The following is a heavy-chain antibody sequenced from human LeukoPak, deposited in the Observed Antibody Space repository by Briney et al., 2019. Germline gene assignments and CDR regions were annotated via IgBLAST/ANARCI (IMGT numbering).Heavy chain of an antibody. J-gene: IGHJ4*02. CDR2: ISSSSSTI. D-gene: IGHD1-26*01. Sequence: GGSLRLSCAGSGLTFSSQSMNWIRQAPGKGLEWVSYISSSSSTIYYADSVKGRFTISRDNAKNSLYLQMKSLRAEDTAVYYCARGYYANYFDYWNQGTLVTVSS. CDR3: ARGYYANYFDY. V-gene: IGHV3-48*01. CDR1: GLTFSSQS.